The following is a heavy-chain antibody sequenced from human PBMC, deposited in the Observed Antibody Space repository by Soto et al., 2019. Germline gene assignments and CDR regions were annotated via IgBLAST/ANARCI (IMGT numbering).Heavy chain of an antibody. Sequence: PSGTLYLRSTVSGGTISSYYWSWIRQPPGKGLEWIGYIYYSGSTNYNPSLKSRVTISVDTSKNQFSLKLSSVTAADTAVYYCARVKHLGELSPWGQGTLVTVSS. D-gene: IGHD3-16*02. J-gene: IGHJ4*02. CDR3: ARVKHLGELSP. V-gene: IGHV4-59*01. CDR1: GGTISSYY. CDR2: IYYSGST.